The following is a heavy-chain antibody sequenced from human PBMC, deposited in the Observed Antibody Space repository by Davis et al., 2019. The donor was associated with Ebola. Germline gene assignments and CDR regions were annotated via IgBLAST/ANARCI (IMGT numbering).Heavy chain of an antibody. D-gene: IGHD3-22*01. J-gene: IGHJ4*02. CDR1: GFTFSSYG. CDR2: IRDDGSNK. Sequence: GGSLRLSCAASGFTFSSYGMHWVRQAPGKGLEWVGFIRDDGSNKYYADSVKGRFTISRDNAKNTLYLQMNSLGADDTAIYYCAKDRTPYHYDSSGYYRALFDYWGQGTLVTVSS. V-gene: IGHV3-30*02. CDR3: AKDRTPYHYDSSGYYRALFDY.